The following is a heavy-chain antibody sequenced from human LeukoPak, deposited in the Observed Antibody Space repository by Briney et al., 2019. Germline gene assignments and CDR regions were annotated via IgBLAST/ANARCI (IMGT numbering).Heavy chain of an antibody. J-gene: IGHJ4*02. CDR1: GFTFRDYN. Sequence: QSGGSLRLSCTASGFTFRDYNINWFRQAPGRGLEWVGFIRSKADGGTTEYAASVKGRFTISRDDSKNVAYLQINNLRAEDTALYYCARDDRPSGHDFDHWGQGTLVTVSS. D-gene: IGHD6-6*01. CDR2: IRSKADGGTT. CDR3: ARDDRPSGHDFDH. V-gene: IGHV3-49*03.